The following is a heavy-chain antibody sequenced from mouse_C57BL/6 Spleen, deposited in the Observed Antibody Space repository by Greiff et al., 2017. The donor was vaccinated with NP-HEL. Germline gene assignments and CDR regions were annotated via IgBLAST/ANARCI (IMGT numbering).Heavy chain of an antibody. Sequence: VQRVESGEGLVKPGGSLKLSCAASGFTFSSYAMSWVRQTPEKRLEWVAYISSGGDYIYYADTVKGRFTISRDNARNTLYLQMSSLKSEDTAMYYCTRGGGYEAMDYWGQGTSVTVSS. CDR1: GFTFSSYA. V-gene: IGHV5-9-1*02. CDR2: ISSGGDYI. D-gene: IGHD1-1*02. CDR3: TRGGGYEAMDY. J-gene: IGHJ4*01.